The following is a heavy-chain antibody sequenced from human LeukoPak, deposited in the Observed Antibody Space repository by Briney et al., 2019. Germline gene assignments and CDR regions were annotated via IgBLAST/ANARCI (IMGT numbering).Heavy chain of an antibody. Sequence: PGRSLGLSCEASGFTFSTFAMHWVRQAPGKGPEWVAVIFDENNKFHADSVKGRFTISRDNSKNTLYLQMNSLRTEDTAVYYCARDPIAAAPDYFDYWGQGTLVTVSS. CDR1: GFTFSTFA. CDR2: IFDENNK. CDR3: ARDPIAAAPDYFDY. D-gene: IGHD6-6*01. V-gene: IGHV3-30*04. J-gene: IGHJ4*02.